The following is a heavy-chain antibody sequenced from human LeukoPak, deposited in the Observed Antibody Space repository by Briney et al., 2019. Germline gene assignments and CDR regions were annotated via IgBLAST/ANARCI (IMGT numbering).Heavy chain of an antibody. CDR2: ISSSSSYI. CDR3: ARDLSYSRGDDY. D-gene: IGHD3-10*01. J-gene: IGHJ4*02. V-gene: IGHV3-21*01. Sequence: GGSLRLSCAASGFTFSSYSMNWVRQAPGKGLEWVSSISSSSSYIYYADSVKGRFTISRDNAKNSQYLQMNSLRAEDTAVYYCARDLSYSRGDDYWGQGTLVTVSS. CDR1: GFTFSSYS.